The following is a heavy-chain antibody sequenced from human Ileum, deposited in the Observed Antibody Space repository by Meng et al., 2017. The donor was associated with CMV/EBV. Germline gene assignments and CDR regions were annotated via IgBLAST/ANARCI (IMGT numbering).Heavy chain of an antibody. J-gene: IGHJ5*01. CDR1: GYSISSGYY. V-gene: IGHV4-38-2*02. CDR2: VYHGGST. Sequence: SETLSLTCTVSGYSISSGYYWGWIRQPPGKGLEWIGNVYHGGSTYYNPSLKSRLTISVDTSKNQFSLTVSFVTVADTAVYYCARVYGASWVWMDPWGQGTPVTVSS. D-gene: IGHD5/OR15-5a*01. CDR3: ARVYGASWVWMDP.